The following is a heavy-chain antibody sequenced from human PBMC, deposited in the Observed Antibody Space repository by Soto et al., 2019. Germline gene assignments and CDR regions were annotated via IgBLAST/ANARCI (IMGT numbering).Heavy chain of an antibody. J-gene: IGHJ5*02. Sequence: LRLSCAGSGFSFSDYYMTWIRQAPGKGLEWLSYISSSGDSIYYADSVKGRFTISRGSAKNSLYLQMSSLRAEDTAVYYCARGGGYYDSAGYFEPKWFDPWGQGTLVTVSS. CDR1: GFSFSDYY. D-gene: IGHD3-22*01. V-gene: IGHV3-11*01. CDR3: ARGGGYYDSAGYFEPKWFDP. CDR2: ISSSGDSI.